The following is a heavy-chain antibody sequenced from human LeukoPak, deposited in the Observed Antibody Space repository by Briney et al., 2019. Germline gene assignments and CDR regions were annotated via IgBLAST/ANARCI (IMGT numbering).Heavy chain of an antibody. Sequence: SQTLSPTCTVSGGAISTGSYYWSWIRQPAGKGLEWIGRMYTSGSTNYNPSLKSRVTISRDTSKNQFSLKLSSVTAADTAVYYCARHTRVVAHNFDYWGQGTLVTVSS. CDR1: GGAISTGSYY. CDR3: ARHTRVVAHNFDY. D-gene: IGHD4-23*01. J-gene: IGHJ4*02. CDR2: MYTSGST. V-gene: IGHV4-61*02.